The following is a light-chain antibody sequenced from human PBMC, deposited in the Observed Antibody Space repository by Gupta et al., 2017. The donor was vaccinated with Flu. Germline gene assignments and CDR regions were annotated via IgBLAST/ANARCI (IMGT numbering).Light chain of an antibody. Sequence: HPGKVPKLIIYEVSERPSGVPARFSGSKSGNTASLTVSGLQTEDEADYFCSSDAGNNNLWVFGGGTKLTVL. J-gene: IGLJ3*02. V-gene: IGLV2-8*01. CDR2: EVS. CDR3: SSDAGNNNLWV.